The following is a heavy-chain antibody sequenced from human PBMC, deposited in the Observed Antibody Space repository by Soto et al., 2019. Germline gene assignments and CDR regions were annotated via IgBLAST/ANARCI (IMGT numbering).Heavy chain of an antibody. CDR3: ARDPGYARGYYYYGMDV. D-gene: IGHD5-12*01. CDR2: ISSSSSYI. Sequence: SGGSLRLSCAASGFTFSSYSMNWVRQAPGKGLEWVSSISSSSSYIYYADSVKGRFTTSRDNAKNSLYLQMNSLRAEDTAVYYCARDPGYARGYYYYGMDVWGQGTTVTVSS. J-gene: IGHJ6*02. CDR1: GFTFSSYS. V-gene: IGHV3-21*01.